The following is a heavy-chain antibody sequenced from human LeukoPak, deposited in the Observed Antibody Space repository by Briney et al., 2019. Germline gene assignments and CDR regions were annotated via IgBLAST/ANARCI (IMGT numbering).Heavy chain of an antibody. V-gene: IGHV3-48*04. CDR1: GFTFSSYS. J-gene: IGHJ4*02. D-gene: IGHD3-10*01. CDR3: ARDRGTYVDY. Sequence: GGSLRLSCAASGFTFSSYSMNWVRQAPGKGLEWVSYISSSRSTIYYADSVKGRFTISRDNAKNSLYLQMNSLRAEDTAVYYCARDRGTYVDYGGQGTLVTVSS. CDR2: ISSSRSTI.